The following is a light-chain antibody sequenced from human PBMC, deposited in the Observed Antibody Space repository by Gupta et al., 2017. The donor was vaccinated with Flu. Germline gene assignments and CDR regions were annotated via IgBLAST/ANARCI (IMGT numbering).Light chain of an antibody. CDR2: LNSDGSH. V-gene: IGLV4-69*01. CDR3: QTWGTGSHRV. J-gene: IGLJ3*02. Sequence: QLVLTHSPSASASLGASVKLTCTLSSGHSSYAIAWHQQQPEKGPRDLMKLNSDGSHSKGDGIPDRFSGSSSGAERYLTISSLQSEDEADYYCQTWGTGSHRVFGGGTKLTVL. CDR1: SGHSSYA.